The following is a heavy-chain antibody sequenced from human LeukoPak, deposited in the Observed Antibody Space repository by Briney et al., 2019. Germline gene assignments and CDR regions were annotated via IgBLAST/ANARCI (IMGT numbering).Heavy chain of an antibody. CDR3: ARGPVLRFLEWLFPS. CDR1: GGSISSSSYS. J-gene: IGHJ4*02. Sequence: TPSETLSLTCTVSGGSISSSSYSWGWIRQPPGKGLEWIGEINHSGSTNYNPSLKSRVTISVDTSKNQFSLKLSSVTAADTAVYYCARGPVLRFLEWLFPSWGQGTLVTVSS. D-gene: IGHD3-3*01. CDR2: INHSGST. V-gene: IGHV4-39*07.